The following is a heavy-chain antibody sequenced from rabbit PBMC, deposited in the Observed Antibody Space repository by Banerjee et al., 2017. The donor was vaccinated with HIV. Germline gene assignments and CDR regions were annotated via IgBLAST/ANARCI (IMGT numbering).Heavy chain of an antibody. J-gene: IGHJ4*01. Sequence: QSLEESGGDLVKPEGSLTLTCTPSGFSFSSSYYMCWVRQAPGKGLEWIGCIYTGNIGGSYYATWAKGRFTISKTSSTTVTLQMTSLTAADTATYFCARGFVSYHDYGDPFNLWGPGTLVTVS. V-gene: IGHV1S40*01. CDR3: ARGFVSYHDYGDPFNL. D-gene: IGHD2-1*01. CDR1: GFSFSSSYY. CDR2: IYTGNIGGS.